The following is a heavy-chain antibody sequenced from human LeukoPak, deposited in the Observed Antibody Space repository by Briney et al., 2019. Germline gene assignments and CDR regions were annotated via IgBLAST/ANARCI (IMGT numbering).Heavy chain of an antibody. CDR2: IYHDGST. Sequence: SETLSLTCTVSGYSISSGYYWGWIRQPPGKGLEWIGNIYHDGSTYYNPSLKSRVTISVDTSKNQFSLKLSSVTAADTAVYYCARGSTMVRGVIGDYWGQGTLVTVSS. CDR3: ARGSTMVRGVIGDY. V-gene: IGHV4-38-2*02. D-gene: IGHD3-10*01. J-gene: IGHJ4*02. CDR1: GYSISSGYY.